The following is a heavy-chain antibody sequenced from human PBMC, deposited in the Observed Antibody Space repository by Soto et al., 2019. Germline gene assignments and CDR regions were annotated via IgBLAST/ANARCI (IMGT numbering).Heavy chain of an antibody. CDR2: IYYSGST. J-gene: IGHJ3*02. Sequence: QVQLQESGPGLVKPSQTLSLTCTVSGGSISSGGYYWSWIRQHPGKGLEWIGYIYYSGSTYYNPSLKGRVTISVNTSKNQFTLKLSSVTAADTAVYYCAREGRDGHNNPAGAFDIWGQGTMVTVSS. V-gene: IGHV4-31*03. CDR1: GGSISSGGYY. CDR3: AREGRDGHNNPAGAFDI. D-gene: IGHD1-1*01.